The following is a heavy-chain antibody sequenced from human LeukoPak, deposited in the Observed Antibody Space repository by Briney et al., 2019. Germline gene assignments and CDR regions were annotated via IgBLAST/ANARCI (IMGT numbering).Heavy chain of an antibody. CDR3: ARGDLVVVVAATSFDY. J-gene: IGHJ4*02. D-gene: IGHD2-15*01. CDR2: INHSGSI. CDR1: GGSFSGYY. V-gene: IGHV4-34*01. Sequence: SETLSLTCAVYGGSFSGYYWSWIRQPPGKGLDWIGEINHSGSINYNPSLKSRVTISVDTSKNQFSLKLSSVTAADTAVYYCARGDLVVVVAATSFDYWGQGTLVTVSS.